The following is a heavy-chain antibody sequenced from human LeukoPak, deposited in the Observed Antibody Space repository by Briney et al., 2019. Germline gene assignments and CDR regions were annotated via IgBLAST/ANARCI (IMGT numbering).Heavy chain of an antibody. CDR2: SEYSGTTS. V-gene: IGHV3-48*02. Sequence: PGGSLRLSCATSTFTFSSYSMNWVRQAPGKGLEWVSYSEYSGTTSYYADSEKGRFTVSRDNAKNSLYLQMSSLRDEDTAVYYCARISGFTLDYWGPGTLVTVSS. CDR3: ARISGFTLDY. CDR1: TFTFSSYS. J-gene: IGHJ4*02.